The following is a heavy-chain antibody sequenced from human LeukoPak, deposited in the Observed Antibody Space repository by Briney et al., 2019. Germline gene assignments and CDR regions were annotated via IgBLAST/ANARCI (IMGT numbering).Heavy chain of an antibody. CDR1: GFTFSRNA. Sequence: TGGSLRLSCAASGFTFSRNAMSWVRQAPGKGLEWVSAISGSGGSTYYADSVKGRFTISRDNSKNTLYLQMNSLRAEDTAVYYCAKVLNTGDYGVDYWGQGTLVTVSS. J-gene: IGHJ4*02. CDR3: AKVLNTGDYGVDY. CDR2: ISGSGGST. D-gene: IGHD4-17*01. V-gene: IGHV3-23*01.